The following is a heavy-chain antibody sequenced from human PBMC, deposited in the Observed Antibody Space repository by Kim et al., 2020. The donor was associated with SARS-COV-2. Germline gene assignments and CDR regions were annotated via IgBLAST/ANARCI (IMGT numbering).Heavy chain of an antibody. CDR2: ISYDGSNK. J-gene: IGHJ4*02. CDR3: AKEGTSSGYYYSLGY. Sequence: GGSLRLSCAASGFTFSSYGMHWVRQAPGKGLEWVAVISYDGSNKYYADSVKGRFTISRDNSKNTLYLQMNSLRAEDTAVYYCAKEGTSSGYYYSLGYWGQGTLVTVSS. V-gene: IGHV3-30*18. D-gene: IGHD3-22*01. CDR1: GFTFSSYG.